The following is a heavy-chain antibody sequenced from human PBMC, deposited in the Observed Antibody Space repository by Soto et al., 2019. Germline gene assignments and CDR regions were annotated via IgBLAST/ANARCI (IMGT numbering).Heavy chain of an antibody. Sequence: PGGSLRLSCAGSGFTFSDYYMAWIRQAPGKGLEWISYISSSRNIIYYADSVKGRFTISRDNAKNSLFLEMNSLRVEDTAVYYCARDSDCHSTSCFFPPHVWGQGTTVTVSS. V-gene: IGHV3-11*04. CDR3: ARDSDCHSTSCFFPPHV. J-gene: IGHJ6*02. CDR1: GFTFSDYY. CDR2: ISSSRNII. D-gene: IGHD2-2*01.